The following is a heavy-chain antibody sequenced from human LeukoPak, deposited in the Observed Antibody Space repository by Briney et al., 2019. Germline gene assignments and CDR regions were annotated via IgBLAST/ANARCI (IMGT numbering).Heavy chain of an antibody. CDR2: INGDGSSR. J-gene: IGHJ4*02. D-gene: IGHD1-14*01. CDR3: TRGGGTSDY. V-gene: IGHV3-74*01. CDR1: GCTFSSYW. Sequence: GGSLRLSCAASGCTFSSYWMHWVRQAPGKGLVWVSRINGDGSSRSYADSVKGRFSISRDNTRNTVYMQMNSLRAEDTAVYYCTRGGGTSDYWGQGTLVTVSS.